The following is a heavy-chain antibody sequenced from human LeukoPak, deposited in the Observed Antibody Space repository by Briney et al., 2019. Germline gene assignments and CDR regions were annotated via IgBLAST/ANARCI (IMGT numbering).Heavy chain of an antibody. J-gene: IGHJ4*02. CDR3: ARGSPFDY. CDR2: IYHSGST. Sequence: SQTLSLTCAVSGGSISSGGYSWSWIRQPPGKGLEWIGSIYHSGSTYYNPSLKSRVTISVDTSKNQFSLKLSSVTAADTAVYYCARGSPFDYWGQGTLVTVSS. V-gene: IGHV4-30-2*03. CDR1: GGSISSGGYS.